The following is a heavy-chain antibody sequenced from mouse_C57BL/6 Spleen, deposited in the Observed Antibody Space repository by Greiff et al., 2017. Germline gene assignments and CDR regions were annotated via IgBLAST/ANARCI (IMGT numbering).Heavy chain of an antibody. Sequence: EVKVVESGGGLVKPGGSLKLSCAASGFTFSDYGMHWVRQAPEKGLEWVAYISSGSSTIYYADTVKGRFTISRDNAKNTLLLQMTSLRSEDTAMYYCARGVNYLCYAFDYWGQGTSVTVSS. J-gene: IGHJ4*01. D-gene: IGHD2-1*01. V-gene: IGHV5-17*01. CDR3: ARGVNYLCYAFDY. CDR2: ISSGSSTI. CDR1: GFTFSDYG.